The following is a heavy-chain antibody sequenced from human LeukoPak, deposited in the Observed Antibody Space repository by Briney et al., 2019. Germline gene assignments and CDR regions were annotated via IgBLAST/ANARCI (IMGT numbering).Heavy chain of an antibody. CDR2: IYTSGGT. CDR1: GGSISSGY. J-gene: IGHJ4*02. D-gene: IGHD2-21*02. V-gene: IGHV4-4*07. CDR3: ARGIRVTASLLSVGFYFDD. Sequence: SETLSLTCTVSGGSISSGYWMWLRQPAGKGLEWIRRIYTSGGTRYNPSLRGRVTMSAVTSKNQFSLKLSSVTAADTAVYYCARGIRVTASLLSVGFYFDDWGQGTLVTVSS.